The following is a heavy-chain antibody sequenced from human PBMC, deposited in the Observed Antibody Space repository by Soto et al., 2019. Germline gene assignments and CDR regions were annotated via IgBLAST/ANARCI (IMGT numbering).Heavy chain of an antibody. J-gene: IGHJ4*02. D-gene: IGHD3-22*01. CDR1: GGSISSGDYS. CDR2: IYYGGST. CDR3: ARVRREYDNSGHVDY. Sequence: PSETLSLTCAVSGGSISSGDYSWNWIRQPPGKGLEWIGYIYYGGSTYYNPSLQSRVTMSVDRSRNQFSLKLNSVTAADTAVYYCARVRREYDNSGHVDYWGQGTLVTVAS. V-gene: IGHV4-30-2*01.